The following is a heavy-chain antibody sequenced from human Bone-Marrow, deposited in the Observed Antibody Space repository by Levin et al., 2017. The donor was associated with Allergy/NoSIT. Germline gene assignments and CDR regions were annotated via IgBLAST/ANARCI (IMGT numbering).Heavy chain of an antibody. D-gene: IGHD3-10*01. CDR1: GFTFSSYS. Sequence: LSLPCAASGFTFSSYSMNWVRQAPGKGLEWVSSISSSSSYIYYADSVKGRFTISRDNAKNSLYLQMNSLRAEDTAVYYCASYYYGSGSKVFYFDYWGQGTLVTVSS. J-gene: IGHJ4*02. V-gene: IGHV3-21*01. CDR3: ASYYYGSGSKVFYFDY. CDR2: ISSSSSYI.